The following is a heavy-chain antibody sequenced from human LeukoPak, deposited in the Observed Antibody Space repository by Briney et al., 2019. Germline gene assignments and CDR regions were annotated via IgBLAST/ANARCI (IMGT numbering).Heavy chain of an antibody. V-gene: IGHV1-2*02. J-gene: IGHJ5*02. CDR3: ARLNWFDP. Sequence: GASVKVSCKASGYSFPSYGISWVRQAPGQGLEWMGWINPNSGGTNYAQKFQGRVTMTRDTSISTAYMELSRLRSDDTAVYYCARLNWFDPWGQGTLVTVSS. CDR1: GYSFPSYG. CDR2: INPNSGGT.